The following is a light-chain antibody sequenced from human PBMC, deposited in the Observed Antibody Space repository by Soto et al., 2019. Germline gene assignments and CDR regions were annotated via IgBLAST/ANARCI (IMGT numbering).Light chain of an antibody. V-gene: IGKV3-20*01. CDR3: QQYGRSPRT. Sequence: EIVLTQSPGTLSLSPGERATLSCRASQSVSSSYLAWYQQKPGQAPRLLIYGASSRATGIPDRISGCGSGTDFTLTIRRLEPEDLAVYYCQQYGRSPRTVGQGTKVEIK. CDR1: QSVSSSY. CDR2: GAS. J-gene: IGKJ1*01.